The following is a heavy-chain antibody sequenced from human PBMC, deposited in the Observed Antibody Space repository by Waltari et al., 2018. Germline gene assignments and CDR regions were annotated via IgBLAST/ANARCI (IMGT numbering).Heavy chain of an antibody. J-gene: IGHJ3*02. CDR3: AIGYSSGWYYAFDI. CDR2: IYYSGST. CDR1: GGSISSYY. D-gene: IGHD6-19*01. V-gene: IGHV4-59*01. Sequence: QVQLQESGPGLVKPSETLSLTGPVSGGSISSYYWSWIRQPPGKGLEWIGYIYYSGSTNYNPSLKSRVTISVDTSKNQFSLKLSSVTAADTAVYYCAIGYSSGWYYAFDIWGQGTMVTVSS.